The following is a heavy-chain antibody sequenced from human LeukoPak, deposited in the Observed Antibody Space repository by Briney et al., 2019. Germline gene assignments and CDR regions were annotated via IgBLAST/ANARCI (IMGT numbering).Heavy chain of an antibody. J-gene: IGHJ4*02. CDR3: ARSGGSAISRHKYFDY. CDR2: IYHSGST. CDR1: GGSISSSNW. V-gene: IGHV4-4*02. Sequence: SGTLSLTCAVSGGSISSSNWWSWVRQPPGKGLEWIGEIYHSGSTNYNPSLKSRVTISVDKSKNQFSLKLSSVTAADTAVYYCARSGGSAISRHKYFDYWGQGTLVTVSS. D-gene: IGHD3-9*01.